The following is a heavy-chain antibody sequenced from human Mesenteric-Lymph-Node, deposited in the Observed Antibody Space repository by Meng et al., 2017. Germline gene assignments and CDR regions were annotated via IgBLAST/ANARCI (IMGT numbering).Heavy chain of an antibody. V-gene: IGHV4-39*01. J-gene: IGHJ4*02. CDR1: GGSTSINGYY. CDR3: ARRRGGSGRDC. CDR2: IYHSGST. Sequence: LHLEDWDPGLGNPSETRSLTGTVSGGSTSINGYYWDWVRQPPGKGLEWIGAIYHSGSTSYNPSLQSRVTMFVDTSKNQFSLMLTSVTATDTAVYYCARRRGGSGRDCWGQGTLVTVSS. D-gene: IGHD3-10*01.